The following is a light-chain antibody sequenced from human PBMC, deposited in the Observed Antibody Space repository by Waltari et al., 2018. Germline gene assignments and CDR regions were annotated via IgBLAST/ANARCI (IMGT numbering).Light chain of an antibody. V-gene: IGKV1-5*03. CDR1: QNINKW. J-gene: IGKJ4*01. CDR2: KAS. CDR3: QQYNSYSLLT. Sequence: DIQMTQSPSTLSASVGDRFTITCRASQNINKWLAWYQQKPGKAPKLLIYKASTLESGVPSRFSGSGSGTDFTLTISSLQPDDFATYYCQQYNSYSLLTFGGGTKVEIK.